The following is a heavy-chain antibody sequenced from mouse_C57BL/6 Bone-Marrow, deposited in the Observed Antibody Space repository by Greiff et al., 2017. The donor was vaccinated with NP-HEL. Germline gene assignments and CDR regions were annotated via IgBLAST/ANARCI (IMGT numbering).Heavy chain of an antibody. CDR2: ISSGGSYT. V-gene: IGHV5-6*03. CDR3: ASPYDYYVAWFAY. D-gene: IGHD1-1*01. Sequence: EVKVVESGGGLVKPGGSLKLSCAASGFTFSSYGMSWVRQTPDKRLEWVATISSGGSYTYYPDSVKGRFTLSRDNAKNTQYLQMSSLKSEDTAMYYCASPYDYYVAWFAYWGQGTLVTVSA. J-gene: IGHJ3*01. CDR1: GFTFSSYG.